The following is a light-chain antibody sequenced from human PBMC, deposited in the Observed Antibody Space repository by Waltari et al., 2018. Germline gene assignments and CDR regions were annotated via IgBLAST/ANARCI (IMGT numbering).Light chain of an antibody. V-gene: IGKV1-5*03. CDR2: KAS. Sequence: IQMTQSPYSLSASVGDSVTITCRASQSSSSWLAWYQQKPGKAPKLLIYKASSLESGVPSRFSCSGSGTEFTLTISSLQPDDFATYYCQQYNSYSPTWTFGQGTKVEIK. CDR1: QSSSSW. J-gene: IGKJ1*01. CDR3: QQYNSYSPTWT.